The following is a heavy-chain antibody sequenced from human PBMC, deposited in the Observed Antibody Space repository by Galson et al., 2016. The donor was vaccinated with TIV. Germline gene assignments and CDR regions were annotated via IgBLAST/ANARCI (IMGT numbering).Heavy chain of an antibody. V-gene: IGHV1-2*02. CDR2: INPNSGGT. J-gene: IGHJ6*02. D-gene: IGHD3-22*01. CDR1: GYTFIGRY. Sequence: SCKASGYTFIGRYLHWVRQAPGQGLEWMGWINPNSGGTEFAQKFQGRVTMTRDPSTGTVYMELSRLSSDDTAVYFCARESYSDSSGYYFTYYYDGMYVWGQGTTVTVSS. CDR3: ARESYSDSSGYYFTYYYDGMYV.